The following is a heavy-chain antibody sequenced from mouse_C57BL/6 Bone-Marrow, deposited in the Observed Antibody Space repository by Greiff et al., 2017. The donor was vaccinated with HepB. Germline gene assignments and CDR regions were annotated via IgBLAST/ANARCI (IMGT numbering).Heavy chain of an antibody. J-gene: IGHJ3*01. D-gene: IGHD2-4*01. CDR2: IWTGGGT. Sequence: VPVVESGPGLVAPSPSLSLTCPGSGFSFTSYSINWVRQPPGKGLEWLGVIWTGGGTNYNSALKSRLSISKDNSKSQVFLKMNSLQTDDTARYYCARNDDYDWFAYWGQGTLVTVSA. V-gene: IGHV2-9-1*01. CDR3: ARNDDYDWFAY. CDR1: GFSFTSYS.